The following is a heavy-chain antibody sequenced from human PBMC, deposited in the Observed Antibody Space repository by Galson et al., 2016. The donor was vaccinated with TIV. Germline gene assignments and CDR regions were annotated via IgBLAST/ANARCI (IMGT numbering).Heavy chain of an antibody. V-gene: IGHV3-30*18. Sequence: SLRLSCAASGFTFSSYNMHWVRQAPGKGLEWVAVIAYDGSYKHYAGSVKGRSTVSRDNSKTTLDLQMNSLGAEDTALYYCAKEENSGYYPNDAFDFWSQGTMVTVS. CDR1: GFTFSSYN. CDR3: AKEENSGYYPNDAFDF. J-gene: IGHJ3*01. D-gene: IGHD3-3*01. CDR2: IAYDGSYK.